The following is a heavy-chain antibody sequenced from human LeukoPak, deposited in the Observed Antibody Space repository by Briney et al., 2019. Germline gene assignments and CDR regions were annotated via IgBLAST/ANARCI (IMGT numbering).Heavy chain of an antibody. Sequence: SQTLSLTCAISGDSVSSNSAAWNWIRQSPSRGLEWLGRTYYRSKWYNDYAVSVKSRITINPDTSKNHFSLQLNSVTPEDTAVYYCASSFPGQQLVAYYYGMDVWGQGTTVTVSS. CDR3: ASSFPGQQLVAYYYGMDV. D-gene: IGHD6-13*01. CDR1: GDSVSSNSAA. V-gene: IGHV6-1*01. J-gene: IGHJ6*02. CDR2: TYYRSKWYN.